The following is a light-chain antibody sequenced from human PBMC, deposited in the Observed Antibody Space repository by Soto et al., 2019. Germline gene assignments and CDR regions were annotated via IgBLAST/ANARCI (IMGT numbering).Light chain of an antibody. CDR2: DVS. J-gene: IGLJ1*01. Sequence: QSVLTQPLSASGSPGQSVTIFCTGTSSGVGVYNSVSWYQQHPAQAPKLMIYDVSKRPSGVPDRFSGSKSGNTASLTVSGLQAEDEADYYCSSYAGTHIVFGTGTKVTVL. CDR1: SSGVGVYNS. CDR3: SSYAGTHIV. V-gene: IGLV2-8*01.